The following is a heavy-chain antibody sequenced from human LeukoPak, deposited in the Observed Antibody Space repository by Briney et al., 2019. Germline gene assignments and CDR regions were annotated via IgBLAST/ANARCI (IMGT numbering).Heavy chain of an antibody. Sequence: GGSLRLSCAASGFTFSDYYMSWIRQAPGKGLEWVSYISSSSGYTNYADSVKGRFTISRDNSKKTLYLQMGSLRADDMAVYYCARVSTNDRRNAFDIWGQGTMVTVSS. CDR1: GFTFSDYY. CDR3: ARVSTNDRRNAFDI. J-gene: IGHJ3*02. V-gene: IGHV3-11*06. D-gene: IGHD2-8*01. CDR2: ISSSSGYT.